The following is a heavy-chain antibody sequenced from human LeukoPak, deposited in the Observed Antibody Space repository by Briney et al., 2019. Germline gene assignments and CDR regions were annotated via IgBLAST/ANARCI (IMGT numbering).Heavy chain of an antibody. D-gene: IGHD4/OR15-4a*01. CDR3: VFRVPNTGWAFDI. Sequence: PSETLSLTCAVSGGSISSSNWWNWVRQPPGKGLEWIGEICYSGSTNYNPSLKSRVTIPVDNSKNEFCLNVNSVTAADTAVYYCVFRVPNTGWAFDIWGQGTMVTVSS. V-gene: IGHV4-4*02. J-gene: IGHJ3*02. CDR2: ICYSGST. CDR1: GGSISSSNW.